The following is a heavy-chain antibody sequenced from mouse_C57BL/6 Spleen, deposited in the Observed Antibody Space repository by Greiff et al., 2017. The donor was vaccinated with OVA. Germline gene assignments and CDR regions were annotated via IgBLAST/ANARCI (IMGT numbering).Heavy chain of an antibody. CDR3: ARTRIYEDDWYFDV. D-gene: IGHD1-3*01. Sequence: VQLVESGAELVKPGASVKISCKASGYAFSSYWMNWVKQRPGKGLEWIGQIYPGDGDTNYNGKFKGKATLTADKSSSTAYMQLSLTSEGAAVYFSARTRIYEDDWYFDVWGTGTTVTVSS. V-gene: IGHV1-80*01. J-gene: IGHJ1*03. CDR2: IYPGDGDT. CDR1: GYAFSSYW.